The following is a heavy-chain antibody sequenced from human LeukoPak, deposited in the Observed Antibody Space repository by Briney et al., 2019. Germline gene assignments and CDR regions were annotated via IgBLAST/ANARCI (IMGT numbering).Heavy chain of an antibody. CDR1: GFTFGGPW. J-gene: IGHJ4*02. Sequence: GGPLRLSCAASGFTFGGPWMHWVRQAPGKGLGWVSRINSDGSDTTYADSVKGRFTISRDNAKNTLYLQMNSLRAEDTAVYYCARGTYSSSPFDSWGQGILVTVSS. D-gene: IGHD6-6*01. CDR2: INSDGSDT. V-gene: IGHV3-74*01. CDR3: ARGTYSSSPFDS.